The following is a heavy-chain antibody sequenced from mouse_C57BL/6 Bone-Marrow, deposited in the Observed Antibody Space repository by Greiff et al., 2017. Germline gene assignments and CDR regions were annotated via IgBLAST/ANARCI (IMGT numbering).Heavy chain of an antibody. D-gene: IGHD4-1*01. CDR1: GYSITSGYY. CDR2: ISYDGSN. V-gene: IGHV3-6*01. Sequence: EVKLMESGPGLVKPSQSLSLTCSVTGYSITSGYYWNWIRQFPGNKLEWMGYISYDGSNNYNPSLKNRISITRDTSKNQFFLKLNSVTTEDTATYYCAREIWDEDYWGQGTTLTVSS. J-gene: IGHJ2*01. CDR3: AREIWDEDY.